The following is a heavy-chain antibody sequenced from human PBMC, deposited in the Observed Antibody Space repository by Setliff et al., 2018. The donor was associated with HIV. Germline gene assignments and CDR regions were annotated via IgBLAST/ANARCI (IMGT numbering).Heavy chain of an antibody. CDR1: GFSLSTSGIC. J-gene: IGHJ4*02. V-gene: IGHV2-70*11. Sequence: SGPTLVNPTQTLTLTCTFSGFSLSTSGICVSWIRQPPGKALEWLARIDWDDDKYYNTSLKTRLTISKDTSKNQVVLTMTNMDPVDTATYFCARIQSLSRSTDAYFDYWGQGTLVTVSS. CDR3: ARIQSLSRSTDAYFDY. CDR2: IDWDDDK.